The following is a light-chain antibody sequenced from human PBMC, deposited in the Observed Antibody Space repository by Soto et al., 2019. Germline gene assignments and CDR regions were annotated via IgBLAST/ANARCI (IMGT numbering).Light chain of an antibody. J-gene: IGLJ3*02. CDR3: SSYAGPYFWV. Sequence: QSALTQPPSASGSPGQSVAISCTGTSSDVGGYNYVSWYQQHPGKAPKLIILEVNKRPSGVPDRFSGSKSGNTASLTVSGLQAEDEADYYCSSYAGPYFWVFGGGTKVTVL. V-gene: IGLV2-8*01. CDR2: EVN. CDR1: SSDVGGYNY.